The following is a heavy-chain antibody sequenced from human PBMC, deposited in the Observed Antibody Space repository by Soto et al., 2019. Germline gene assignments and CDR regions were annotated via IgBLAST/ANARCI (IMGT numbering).Heavy chain of an antibody. J-gene: IGHJ4*02. Sequence: ASLKVSCKASGYTFTSYDINWVRQATGQGLEWMGWMNPNSGNTGYAQKFQGRVTMTRDTSIRTAYMELSSLRSEDTAVYYCARVCSGTSCSDFDYWGQGTLVTVSS. V-gene: IGHV1-8*01. CDR2: MNPNSGNT. CDR1: GYTFTSYD. D-gene: IGHD2-2*01. CDR3: ARVCSGTSCSDFDY.